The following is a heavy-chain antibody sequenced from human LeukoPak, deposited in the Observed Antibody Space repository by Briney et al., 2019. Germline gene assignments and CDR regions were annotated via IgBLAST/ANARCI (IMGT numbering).Heavy chain of an antibody. J-gene: IGHJ1*01. V-gene: IGHV3-74*01. Sequence: PGGSLRLSCAASGFTFSEAWMHWVCQAPGKGLVWVSRINNDGSTTRYADSVKRRFTISRDNAKNTLYLQMNSLRAEDTAVYYCARVSGPGMNEYFHLWGQGTLVTVSS. D-gene: IGHD3-10*01. CDR2: INNDGSTT. CDR3: ARVSGPGMNEYFHL. CDR1: GFTFSEAW.